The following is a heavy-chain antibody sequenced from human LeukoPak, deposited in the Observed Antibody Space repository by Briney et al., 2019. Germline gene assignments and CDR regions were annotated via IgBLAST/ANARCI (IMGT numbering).Heavy chain of an antibody. D-gene: IGHD4-17*01. CDR1: GFTFSSYA. Sequence: PGGSLRLSCAASGFTFSSYAMSRVRQAPGKGLEWVSAISGSGGSTYYADSVKGRFTISRDNSKNTLYLQMNSLRAEDTAVYYCAKDIMTTVTTSADYWGQGTLVTVSS. V-gene: IGHV3-23*01. J-gene: IGHJ4*02. CDR2: ISGSGGST. CDR3: AKDIMTTVTTSADY.